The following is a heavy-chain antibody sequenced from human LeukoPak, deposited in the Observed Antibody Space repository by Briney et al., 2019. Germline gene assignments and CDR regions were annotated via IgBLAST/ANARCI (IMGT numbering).Heavy chain of an antibody. CDR2: INPYSGGT. Sequence: ASVKVSCKASAYTFTDYYMHWVRQAPGQGLEWMGWINPYSGGTDSAQKFQGRVTMTRDTSINTVYMELSRLRSDDTAVYYCARDASASGWYYFDYWGQGTLVTVSS. D-gene: IGHD6-19*01. CDR3: ARDASASGWYYFDY. CDR1: AYTFTDYY. J-gene: IGHJ4*02. V-gene: IGHV1-2*02.